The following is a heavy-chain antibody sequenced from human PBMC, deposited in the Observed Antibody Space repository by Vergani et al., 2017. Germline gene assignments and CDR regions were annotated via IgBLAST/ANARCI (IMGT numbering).Heavy chain of an antibody. Sequence: QITLKESGPTLVKPTQTLTLTCTFSGFSLSTSGVGVGWIRQPPGKALEWLALIYWNDDKRYSPSLKSRLTITKDTYKNQVVLTMTNMDPVDTATYYCAHIKGRTRRDHNWFDPWGQGTLVTVSS. CDR2: IYWNDDK. CDR1: GFSLSTSGVG. J-gene: IGHJ5*02. V-gene: IGHV2-5*01. CDR3: AHIKGRTRRDHNWFDP.